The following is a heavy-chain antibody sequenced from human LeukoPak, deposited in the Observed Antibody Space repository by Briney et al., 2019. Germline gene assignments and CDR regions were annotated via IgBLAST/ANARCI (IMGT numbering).Heavy chain of an antibody. CDR2: ISPSADIK. Sequence: GGTLRLSCAASGFTFSNHGMSWVRQASGKGLEWDSGISPSADIKYYADSVKGRFTISRDDAKNSLYLQMNSLRAEDTAVYYCARFSSGWNYYYYYMDVWGKGTTVTISS. CDR3: ARFSSGWNYYYYYMDV. CDR1: GFTFSNHG. D-gene: IGHD6-19*01. J-gene: IGHJ6*03. V-gene: IGHV3-21*01.